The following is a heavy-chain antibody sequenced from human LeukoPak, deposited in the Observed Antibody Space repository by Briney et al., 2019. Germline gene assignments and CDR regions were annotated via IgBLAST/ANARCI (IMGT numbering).Heavy chain of an antibody. J-gene: IGHJ4*02. CDR3: ARLGIQLWPFDY. CDR1: GGFISSSSYY. V-gene: IGHV4-39*01. D-gene: IGHD5-18*01. CDR2: IYYSGST. Sequence: SETLSLTCTVSGGFISSSSYYWGWIRQPPGKGLGWIGSIYYSGSTYYNPSLKSRVTISVDTSKNQFSLKLSSVTAADTAVYYCARLGIQLWPFDYWGQGTLVTVSS.